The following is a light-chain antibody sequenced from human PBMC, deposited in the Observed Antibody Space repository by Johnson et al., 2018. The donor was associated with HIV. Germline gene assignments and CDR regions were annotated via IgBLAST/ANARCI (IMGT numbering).Light chain of an antibody. J-gene: IGLJ1*01. V-gene: IGLV1-51*02. CDR1: SSNIGNNY. CDR2: ENN. Sequence: QSVLTQPPSMSAAPGQKVTISCSASSSNIGNNYVSWYQQLPGTAPKLLIYENNKRPSGIPDRFSGSKSGTSATLGITGLQTGDEADYYCGTLDSSLSAYVFGTGTKVTVL. CDR3: GTLDSSLSAYV.